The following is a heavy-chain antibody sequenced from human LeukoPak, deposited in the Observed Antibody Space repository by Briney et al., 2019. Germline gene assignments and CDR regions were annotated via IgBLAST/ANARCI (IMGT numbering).Heavy chain of an antibody. CDR2: IYYSGST. V-gene: IGHV4-59*08. J-gene: IGHJ3*02. D-gene: IGHD3-22*01. Sequence: SETLSLTCTVSGGSISSYYWSWIRQPPGKGLEWIGYIYYSGSTNYNPSLKSRVTISVDTSKNQFFLKLSSVTAADTAVYYCARRGPMIVVDNAFDIWGQGTMVTVSS. CDR3: ARRGPMIVVDNAFDI. CDR1: GGSISSYY.